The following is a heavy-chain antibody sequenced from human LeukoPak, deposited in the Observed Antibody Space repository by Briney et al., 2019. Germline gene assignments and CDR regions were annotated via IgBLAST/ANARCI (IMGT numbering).Heavy chain of an antibody. J-gene: IGHJ6*04. CDR1: GGSISSSSYY. CDR2: IYYSGST. CDR3: ARRRFFWSGYVECMDV. V-gene: IGHV4-39*01. Sequence: SETLSLTCTVSGGSISSSSYYWGWIRQPPGKGLEWIGSIYYSGSTYYNPSLKSRVTISVDTSKNQFSLKLSSVTAADTAVYYCARRRFFWSGYVECMDVWGKGTTVTVSS. D-gene: IGHD3-3*01.